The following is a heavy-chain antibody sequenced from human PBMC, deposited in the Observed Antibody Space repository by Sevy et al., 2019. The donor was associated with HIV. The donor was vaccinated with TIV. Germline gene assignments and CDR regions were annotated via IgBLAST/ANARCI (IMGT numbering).Heavy chain of an antibody. CDR3: AKTTQYSYGLTIDY. Sequence: GGSLRLSCAASRFTFSSYGMHWVRQAPGKGLEWVAVISYDGSNKYYADSVKGRFTISRDNSKNTLYLQMNSLRAEDTAVYYCAKTTQYSYGLTIDYWGHGTLVTVSS. D-gene: IGHD5-18*01. CDR1: RFTFSSYG. CDR2: ISYDGSNK. V-gene: IGHV3-30*18. J-gene: IGHJ4*01.